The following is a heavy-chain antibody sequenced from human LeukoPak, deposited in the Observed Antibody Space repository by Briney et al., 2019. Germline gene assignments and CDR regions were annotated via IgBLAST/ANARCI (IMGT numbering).Heavy chain of an antibody. J-gene: IGHJ4*02. V-gene: IGHV1-8*01. CDR1: GYTFISYD. D-gene: IGHD1-1*01. CDR3: ASAALVNTNWYYFDY. Sequence: ASVKVSCKASGYTFISYDINWVRQAPGQGLEWMGWMNPNSGNTGYAQKFQGRVTMTRNTSISTAYMELNSLRSEDTAVYYCASAALVNTNWYYFDYWGQGTLVTVSS. CDR2: MNPNSGNT.